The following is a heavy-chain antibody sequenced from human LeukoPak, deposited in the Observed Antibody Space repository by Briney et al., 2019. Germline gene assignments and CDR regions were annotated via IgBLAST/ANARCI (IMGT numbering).Heavy chain of an antibody. CDR3: ARGFIDYGDQYWYFDL. CDR1: GGSISSGGYY. J-gene: IGHJ2*01. CDR2: IYYSGST. Sequence: SETLSLTCTVSGGSISSGGYYWSWIRQRPGKGLEWIGYIYYSGSTYYNPSLKSRVTISVDTSKNQFSLKLSSVTAADTAVYYCARGFIDYGDQYWYFDLWGRGTLVTVSS. V-gene: IGHV4-31*03. D-gene: IGHD4-17*01.